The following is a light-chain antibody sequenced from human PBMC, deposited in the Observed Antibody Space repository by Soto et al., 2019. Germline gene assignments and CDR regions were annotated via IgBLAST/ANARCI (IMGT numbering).Light chain of an antibody. V-gene: IGKV3-15*01. CDR3: QQYNNWPPT. J-gene: IGKJ5*01. CDR2: GAS. CDR1: QSVSGN. Sequence: EIVMTQSPATLSVSPGERATLSCRASQSVSGNLAWYQQKPGQAPRLLIYGASTRPTGIPARFSGSGSGTEFTLTVSSLQSEDFAVYYCQQYNNWPPTFGQGTRLEIK.